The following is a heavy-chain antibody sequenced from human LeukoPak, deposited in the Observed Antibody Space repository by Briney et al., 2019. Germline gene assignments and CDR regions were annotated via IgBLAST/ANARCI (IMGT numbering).Heavy chain of an antibody. CDR2: IGTTGDT. V-gene: IGHV3-13*01. CDR1: GFTFSSYD. D-gene: IGHD6-13*01. J-gene: IGHJ4*02. CDR3: ASSPSYSSSWYALDS. Sequence: PGGSLRLSCAASGFTFSSYDMHWVRQATGKGLEWVSAIGTTGDTYYSDSVRGRFTISRENAMNSLYLQMNSLRAGDTAVYYCASSPSYSSSWYALDSWGQGTLVTVSS.